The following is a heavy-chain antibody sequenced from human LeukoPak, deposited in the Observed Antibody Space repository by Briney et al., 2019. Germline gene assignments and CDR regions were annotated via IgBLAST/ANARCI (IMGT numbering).Heavy chain of an antibody. CDR2: IYYSAST. J-gene: IGHJ5*02. D-gene: IGHD3-10*01. V-gene: IGHV4-59*01. Sequence: SETLSLTCTVSGGSISSYYWSWIRPPPRKGLEWVGYIYYSASTNYNPSIKSRVTISVDTTKNQSSLKLRSVTATDTALYYCARSPTRIMVRGVIITGWFDPWGQGTLVTVSS. CDR1: GGSISSYY. CDR3: ARSPTRIMVRGVIITGWFDP.